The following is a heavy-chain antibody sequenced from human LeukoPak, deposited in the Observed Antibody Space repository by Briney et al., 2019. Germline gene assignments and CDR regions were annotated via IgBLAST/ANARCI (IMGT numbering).Heavy chain of an antibody. CDR1: GFTVSSNY. D-gene: IGHD2-15*01. CDR2: IYSGGST. Sequence: GGSLRLSCAASGFTVSSNYMSWVRQAPGKGLEWVSVIYSGGSTYYADSVKGRFTISRHNSKNTLYLQMNSLRAEDTAVYYCARAPLGYCSGGSCLYYYYGMDVWGQGTTVNVSS. V-gene: IGHV3-53*04. CDR3: ARAPLGYCSGGSCLYYYYGMDV. J-gene: IGHJ6*02.